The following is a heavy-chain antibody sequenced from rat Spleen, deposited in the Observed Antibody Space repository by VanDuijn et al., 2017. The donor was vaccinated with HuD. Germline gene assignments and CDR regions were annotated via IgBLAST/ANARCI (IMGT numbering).Heavy chain of an antibody. CDR1: GFTFSDHA. Sequence: EVQLVESGGRLVQPGNSLKLSCAASGFTFSDHAMAWVRQFPKKGLEWVTSISYEDFTPFYRDSVKGRFTISRDNSRNTLDLQMDSPSSEDTATYYCVRLDNGNGYWYFDLWGPGNMVTMSS. CDR3: VRLDNGNGYWYFDL. J-gene: IGHJ1*01. V-gene: IGHV5-17*01. D-gene: IGHD1-11*01. CDR2: ISYEDFTP.